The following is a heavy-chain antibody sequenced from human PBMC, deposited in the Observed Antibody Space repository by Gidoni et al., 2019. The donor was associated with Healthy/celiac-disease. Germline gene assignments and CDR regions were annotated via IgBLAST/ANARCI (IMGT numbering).Heavy chain of an antibody. V-gene: IGHV3-30-3*01. D-gene: IGHD6-6*01. CDR3: ARDLGSSSPSPDY. CDR2: ISYDGSNK. CDR1: GFTFSSDA. Sequence: QVQLVESGGGVVQPGRSLRLSCAASGFTFSSDAMHWVRQAPGKGLEWVAFISYDGSNKYYADSVKGRFTISRDNSKNTLYLQMNSLRAEDTAVYYCARDLGSSSPSPDYWGQGTLVTVSS. J-gene: IGHJ4*02.